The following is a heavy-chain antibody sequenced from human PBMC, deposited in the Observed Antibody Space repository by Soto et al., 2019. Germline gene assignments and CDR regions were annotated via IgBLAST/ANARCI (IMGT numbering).Heavy chain of an antibody. CDR3: AREDITMVRGVPGGMDV. J-gene: IGHJ6*02. V-gene: IGHV4-59*01. CDR1: GGSISSYY. D-gene: IGHD3-10*01. Sequence: SETLSLTCTVSGGSISSYYWSWIRQPPGKGLEWIGYIYYSGSTNYNPSLKSRVTISVDTSKNQFSLKLSSVTAADTAVYYCAREDITMVRGVPGGMDVWGQGNTVTVSS. CDR2: IYYSGST.